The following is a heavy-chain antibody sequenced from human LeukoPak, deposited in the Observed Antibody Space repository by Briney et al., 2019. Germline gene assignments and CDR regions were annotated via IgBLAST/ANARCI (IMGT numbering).Heavy chain of an antibody. Sequence: PGGSLRLSCAASGFTFTDSTIHWVRQASGKGLEWVGHIRTKTTAYATAYAASMKGRVIISRNDSKGTAFLELISLKTEDTAVYYCVRQMAAVVTATDYLRVDHYYYMDVWGKGTSVTVSS. V-gene: IGHV3-73*01. CDR1: GFTFTDST. D-gene: IGHD6-13*01. J-gene: IGHJ6*03. CDR2: IRTKTTAYAT. CDR3: VRQMAAVVTATDYLRVDHYYYMDV.